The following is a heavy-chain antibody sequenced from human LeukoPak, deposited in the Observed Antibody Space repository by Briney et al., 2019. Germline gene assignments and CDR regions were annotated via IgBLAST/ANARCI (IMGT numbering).Heavy chain of an antibody. CDR3: AKYPWGSGYGYIDY. Sequence: PGGSLRLSCAASGFTFSSYAMNWVRQAPGKGLEWVSTITGSGDNTYYADSVKGRFTISRDNSKNTLYLQMNSLRAEDTALYYCAKYPWGSGYGYIDYWGQGTLVTVSS. V-gene: IGHV3-23*01. CDR1: GFTFSSYA. D-gene: IGHD5-12*01. J-gene: IGHJ4*02. CDR2: ITGSGDNT.